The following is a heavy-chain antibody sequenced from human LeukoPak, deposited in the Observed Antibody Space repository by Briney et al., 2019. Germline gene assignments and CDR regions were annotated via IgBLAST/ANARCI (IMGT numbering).Heavy chain of an antibody. D-gene: IGHD3-10*01. Sequence: GGSLRLSCAASGFTFSSYSMNWVRQAPGKGLEWVSSISSSSYIYYADSVKGRFTISRDNAKNSLYLQMNSLRAEDTAVYYCARDLYGSGGVTGYWGQGTLVTVSS. V-gene: IGHV3-21*01. CDR2: ISSSSYI. J-gene: IGHJ4*02. CDR3: ARDLYGSGGVTGY. CDR1: GFTFSSYS.